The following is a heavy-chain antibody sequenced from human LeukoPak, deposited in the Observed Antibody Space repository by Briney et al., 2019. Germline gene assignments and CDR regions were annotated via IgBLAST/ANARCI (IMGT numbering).Heavy chain of an antibody. CDR3: ARLRRVDY. V-gene: IGHV3-30-3*01. J-gene: IGHJ4*02. D-gene: IGHD6-6*01. CDR2: ISYDGSNK. Sequence: GGSLRLSCAASGFTFSSYAMHWVRQAPGKGLEWVAVISYDGSNKYYADSVKGRFTISRDNSKNTLYLQMNSLRDEDTAVYYCARLRRVDYWGRGTLVTVSS. CDR1: GFTFSSYA.